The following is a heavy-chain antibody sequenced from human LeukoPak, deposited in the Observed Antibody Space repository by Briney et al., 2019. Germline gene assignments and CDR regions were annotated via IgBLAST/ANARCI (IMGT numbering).Heavy chain of an antibody. CDR3: ASSSLVGATTHFDY. V-gene: IGHV3-21*01. J-gene: IGHJ4*02. CDR2: ISSSSSYI. D-gene: IGHD1-26*01. CDR1: GFTFSSYN. Sequence: PGGSLRLSCAASGFTFSSYNMNWVRQAPGKGLEWVSSISSSSSYIYYADSVKGRFTISRDNAKNSLYLQMNSLRAEGTAVYYCASSSLVGATTHFDYWGQGTLVTVSS.